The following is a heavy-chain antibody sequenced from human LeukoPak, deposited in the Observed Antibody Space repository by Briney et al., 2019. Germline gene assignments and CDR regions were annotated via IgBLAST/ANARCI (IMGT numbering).Heavy chain of an antibody. V-gene: IGHV3-21*01. CDR3: ARGVQITMVRGVIIAHAFDI. D-gene: IGHD3-10*01. Sequence: PGGSLRLSCAASGFTFSSYSMNWVRQAPGKGLEWVSSISSSSSYIYYADSVKGRFTISRDNAKNSLYLQMNSLRAEDTAVYYCARGVQITMVRGVIIAHAFDIWGQGTMVTVSS. CDR2: ISSSSSYI. J-gene: IGHJ3*02. CDR1: GFTFSSYS.